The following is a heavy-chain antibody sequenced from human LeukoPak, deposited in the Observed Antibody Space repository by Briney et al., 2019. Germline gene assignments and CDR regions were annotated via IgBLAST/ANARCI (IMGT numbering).Heavy chain of an antibody. CDR1: GVSITTSY. D-gene: IGHD3-22*01. CDR2: IHYSGST. Sequence: SETLSLTCSVSGVSITTSYWSWIRQPPGKGLEWIGFIHYSGSTNYNPSLKSRATISADTFNNQFSLKVTSVTAADTAVYYCARGYYDSSGYSNTFDIWGQGTTVTVSS. V-gene: IGHV4-59*01. J-gene: IGHJ3*02. CDR3: ARGYYDSSGYSNTFDI.